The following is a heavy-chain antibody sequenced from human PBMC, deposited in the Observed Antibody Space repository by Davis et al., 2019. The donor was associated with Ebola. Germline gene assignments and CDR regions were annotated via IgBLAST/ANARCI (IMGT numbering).Heavy chain of an antibody. D-gene: IGHD4-11*01. J-gene: IGHJ6*02. V-gene: IGHV3-21*01. CDR3: ARENIYTVTLEYYYYYGMDV. Sequence: GESLKISCAASGFTFSSYSMNWVRQAPGKGLEWVSSISSSSSYIYYADSVKGRFTISRDNSKNTLYLQMNSLRAEDTAVYYCARENIYTVTLEYYYYYGMDVWGQGTTVTVSS. CDR2: ISSSSSYI. CDR1: GFTFSSYS.